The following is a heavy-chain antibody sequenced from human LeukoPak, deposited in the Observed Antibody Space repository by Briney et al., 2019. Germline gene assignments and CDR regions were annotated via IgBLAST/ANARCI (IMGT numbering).Heavy chain of an antibody. V-gene: IGHV3-48*04. D-gene: IGHD3-16*01. CDR2: ISSTGSTI. J-gene: IGHJ4*02. Sequence: GGSLRLSCAASGFTFSRHSMNWVRQAPGKGLEWVSYISSTGSTIYYADSVKGRFTISRDNAKNSLYLQMNSLRAEDTAVYYCARDSPELGVGDYWGQGTLVTVSS. CDR1: GFTFSRHS. CDR3: ARDSPELGVGDY.